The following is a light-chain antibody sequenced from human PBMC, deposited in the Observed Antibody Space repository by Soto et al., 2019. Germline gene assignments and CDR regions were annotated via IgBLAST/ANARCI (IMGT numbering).Light chain of an antibody. J-gene: IGKJ3*01. V-gene: IGKV3-20*01. Sequence: EIVLTQSPGTLSLSPGERATLSCRASQSVSSSYLAWYQQKPGQAPRLLIYGASSRATGIPDRFSGSGSGTDFTLTISRLEPEDFAVYYCQQYGSSPPGITFGPGTKVVIK. CDR3: QQYGSSPPGIT. CDR1: QSVSSSY. CDR2: GAS.